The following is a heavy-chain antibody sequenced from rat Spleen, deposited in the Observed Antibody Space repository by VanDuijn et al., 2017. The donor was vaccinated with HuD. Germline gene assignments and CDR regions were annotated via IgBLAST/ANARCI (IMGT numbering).Heavy chain of an antibody. J-gene: IGHJ1*01. CDR2: ISPSGGST. Sequence: EVQLVESGGDLVQPGRSLKLSCAASGFTFSDYGMAWVRQAPTKGLEWVASISPSGGSTHYRDSVKGRFTISRDNAKSTLYLQMDSLRSEDTATYYCARQSSSIPYYWYFDFWGPGTMVTVSS. CDR3: ARQSSSIPYYWYFDF. CDR1: GFTFSDYG. V-gene: IGHV5S23*01. D-gene: IGHD1-2*01.